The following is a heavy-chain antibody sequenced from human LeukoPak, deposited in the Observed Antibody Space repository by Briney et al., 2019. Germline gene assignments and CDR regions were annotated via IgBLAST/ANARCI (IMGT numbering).Heavy chain of an antibody. CDR3: ARPARIAASGRYAFDF. D-gene: IGHD6-13*01. Sequence: SESLSLTCTVSGGSISSYYWSWIRQPPGKGLEWIGEMNHSGSTNYNPSLKSRATISVDTAKNQVSLKLSSVTAADTAVYYCARPARIAASGRYAFDFWGEGTLVTVSS. CDR1: GGSISSYY. J-gene: IGHJ3*01. CDR2: MNHSGST. V-gene: IGHV4-34*01.